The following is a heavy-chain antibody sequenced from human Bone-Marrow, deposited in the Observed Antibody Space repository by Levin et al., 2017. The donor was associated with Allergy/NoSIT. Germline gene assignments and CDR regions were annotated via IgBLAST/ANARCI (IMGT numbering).Heavy chain of an antibody. J-gene: IGHJ3*02. D-gene: IGHD2-15*01. CDR2: IDPSDSYT. V-gene: IGHV5-10-1*01. Sequence: GESLKISCKGSGYSFTSYWISWVRQMPGKGLEWVGRIDPSDSYTNYSPSFQGHVTISADKSISTAYLQWSSLKASDTAMYYWARPRYCSGGSCGHFLDAFDTWGQGTMVTVSS. CDR3: ARPRYCSGGSCGHFLDAFDT. CDR1: GYSFTSYW.